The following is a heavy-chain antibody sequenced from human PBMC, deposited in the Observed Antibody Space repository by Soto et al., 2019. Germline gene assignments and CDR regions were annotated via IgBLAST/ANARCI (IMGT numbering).Heavy chain of an antibody. V-gene: IGHV3-74*01. J-gene: IGHJ4*02. CDR3: ARGGAYIYGPQYD. D-gene: IGHD5-18*01. CDR1: GFSFSGYW. Sequence: EVQLVESGGGLVQPGGSLRLSCATSGFSFSGYWIHWVRQAPGKGLVWVSHINGDGSSTYYADSVKGRFTISRDYAKNTLYLQMNRLRVEFPAVYYCARGGAYIYGPQYDWGQGTLVTVSS. CDR2: INGDGSST.